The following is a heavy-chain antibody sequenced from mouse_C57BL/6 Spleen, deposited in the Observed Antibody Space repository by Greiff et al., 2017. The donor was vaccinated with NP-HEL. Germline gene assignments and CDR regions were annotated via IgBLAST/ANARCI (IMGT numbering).Heavy chain of an antibody. J-gene: IGHJ4*01. CDR3: ARHGPFSYYGSSSGAMDY. D-gene: IGHD1-1*01. CDR1: GYTFTEYT. V-gene: IGHV1-62-2*01. CDR2: FYPGSGSI. Sequence: QVQLQQSGAELVKPGASVKLSCKASGYTFTEYTIHWVKQRSGQGLEWIGWFYPGSGSIKYNEKFKDKATLTADKSTSTVYMELSRLTSEDSAVYFCARHGPFSYYGSSSGAMDYWGQGTSVTVSS.